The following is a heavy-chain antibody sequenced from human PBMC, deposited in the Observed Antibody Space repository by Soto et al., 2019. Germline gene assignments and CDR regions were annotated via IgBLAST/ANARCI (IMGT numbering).Heavy chain of an antibody. J-gene: IGHJ4*02. Sequence: SGESQKISCKGSGYNFANYWNDWVRELPGQGLEWMGIIYPGDSDNTYSPSFQGQVAISADKSISTAYLQWSSLKASDTAVYYRPRHVHHNSSSLASDYWCQRSLVTVS. CDR1: GYNFANYW. D-gene: IGHD6-6*01. CDR2: IYPGDSDN. CDR3: PRHVHHNSSSLASDY. V-gene: IGHV5-51*01.